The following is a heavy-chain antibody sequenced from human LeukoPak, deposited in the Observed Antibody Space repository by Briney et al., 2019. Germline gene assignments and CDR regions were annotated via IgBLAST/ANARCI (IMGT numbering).Heavy chain of an antibody. Sequence: SQTLSLTCTVSGGSISSGDYYWSWIRQPPGKGLEWIGYIYYSGTTYYNPSLKSRVTISVDTSKNQFSLKLTSVTAADTAVYFCSRGPYGSGSYYWGQGTLVTVSS. CDR1: GGSISSGDYY. D-gene: IGHD3-10*01. J-gene: IGHJ4*02. V-gene: IGHV4-30-4*01. CDR3: SRGPYGSGSYY. CDR2: IYYSGTT.